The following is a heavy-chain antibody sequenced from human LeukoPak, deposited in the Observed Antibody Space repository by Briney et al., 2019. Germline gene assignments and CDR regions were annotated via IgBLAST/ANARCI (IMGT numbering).Heavy chain of an antibody. V-gene: IGHV1-18*01. CDR3: ARALGGYSDE. D-gene: IGHD5-12*01. CDR1: GYTFTNYG. Sequence: ASVKVSCKASGYTFTNYGISWVRQAPGQGLEWMGWISTYNGNTNYAQNLQGRVTMTTDTSTSTAYMELRSLRSEDTAVYYCARALGGYSDEWGQGTLVTVSS. J-gene: IGHJ4*02. CDR2: ISTYNGNT.